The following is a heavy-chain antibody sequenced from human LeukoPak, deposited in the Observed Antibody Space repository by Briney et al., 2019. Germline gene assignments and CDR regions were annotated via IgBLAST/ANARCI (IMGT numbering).Heavy chain of an antibody. Sequence: SETLSLTCAVYGGSFSGYYWSWIRQPPGKGLEWIGEINHSGSTNYNPSLKGRVTISVDTSKNQFSLKLSSVAAADTAVYYCARALLWYSSGWYDYWGQGTLVTVSS. CDR3: ARALLWYSSGWYDY. D-gene: IGHD6-19*01. J-gene: IGHJ4*02. V-gene: IGHV4-34*01. CDR2: INHSGST. CDR1: GGSFSGYY.